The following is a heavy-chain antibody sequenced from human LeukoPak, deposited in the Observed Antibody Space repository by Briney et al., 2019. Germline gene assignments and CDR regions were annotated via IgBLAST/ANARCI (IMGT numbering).Heavy chain of an antibody. Sequence: SETLSLTCTVSGDSISSSSYYWGWIRQPPGKGLEWIGSIYYSGSTYYNPSLKSRLTISVDTSKNQFSLEPSSVTAADTAVYYCARQLRYYYDSSGYSPANFDYWGQGILVTVSS. D-gene: IGHD3-22*01. CDR1: GDSISSSSYY. J-gene: IGHJ4*02. CDR2: IYYSGST. CDR3: ARQLRYYYDSSGYSPANFDY. V-gene: IGHV4-39*07.